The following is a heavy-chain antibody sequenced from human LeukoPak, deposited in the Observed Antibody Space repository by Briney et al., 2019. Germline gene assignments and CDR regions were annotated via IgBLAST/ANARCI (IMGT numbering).Heavy chain of an antibody. J-gene: IGHJ4*02. Sequence: PSEPLSLTCTVSGGSINSYYWSWLRQSRGKGLEWIAYSYYSGSTNYNPSLQSRGTISVDTSKNQFSLKLSSVTAADTAVYYCARGHYDSSGYYYFDYWGQGTLVTVSS. CDR3: ARGHYDSSGYYYFDY. CDR1: GGSINSYY. V-gene: IGHV4-59*01. D-gene: IGHD3-22*01. CDR2: SYYSGST.